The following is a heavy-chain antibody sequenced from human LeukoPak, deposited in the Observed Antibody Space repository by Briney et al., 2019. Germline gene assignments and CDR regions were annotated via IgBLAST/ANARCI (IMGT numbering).Heavy chain of an antibody. CDR1: GFTFTSYN. Sequence: GGALRLSCAASGFTFTSYNMNGVGQAPGKGREGVSSISSSSSYINYAESVKRRFTISRDNANNSVYLQMNSLRAEDTAVYYCARDKDRASAGRCYLPDDWGQGTLVTVSS. V-gene: IGHV3-21*01. J-gene: IGHJ4*02. D-gene: IGHD2-15*01. CDR3: ARDKDRASAGRCYLPDD. CDR2: ISSSSSYI.